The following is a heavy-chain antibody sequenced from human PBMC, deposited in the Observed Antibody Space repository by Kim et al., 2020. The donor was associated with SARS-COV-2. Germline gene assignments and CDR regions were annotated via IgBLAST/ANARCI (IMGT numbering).Heavy chain of an antibody. CDR2: IWAGGSEK. J-gene: IGHJ4*02. CDR1: GFTFSSYP. V-gene: IGHV3-33*06. D-gene: IGHD3-9*01. Sequence: GGSLRLSCTASGFTFSSYPMHWVRQAPGKGLEWVALIWAGGSEKSYADSVKGRFTISRDNSKNTVFLQMNSLTAEDTSLYYCAKGRGEWTAYAEALFDFWGQGTLVTVSS. CDR3: AKGRGEWTAYAEALFDF.